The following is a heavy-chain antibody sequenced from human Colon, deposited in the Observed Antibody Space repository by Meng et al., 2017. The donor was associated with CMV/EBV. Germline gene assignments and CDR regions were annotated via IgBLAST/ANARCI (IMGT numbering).Heavy chain of an antibody. V-gene: IGHV3-7*01. Sequence: GGSLRLSCAASGFSFTNYWMTWVRQAPGKGLEWVANINQHGTEKYYVDSVKGRFTISRDNAKNSLSLQIDSLRAEDTAVYFCAREDYHFGSGSLFDYWGQGALVTVSS. J-gene: IGHJ4*02. CDR1: GFSFTNYW. CDR2: INQHGTEK. D-gene: IGHD3-10*01. CDR3: AREDYHFGSGSLFDY.